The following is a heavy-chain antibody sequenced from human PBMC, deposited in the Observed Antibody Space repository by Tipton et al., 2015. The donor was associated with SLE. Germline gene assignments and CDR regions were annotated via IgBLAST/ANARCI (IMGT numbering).Heavy chain of an antibody. CDR3: ARDRAGTFDI. CDR1: GFTFSSYG. V-gene: IGHV3-30*02. J-gene: IGHJ3*02. Sequence: SLRLSCAASGFTFSSYGMHWVRRAPGKGLEWVAFIRNDGSNKNYADSVKGRFTISRDNSKNTLYLQMNSLRAEDTAVYYCARDRAGTFDIWGQGTMVTVSS. CDR2: IRNDGSNK.